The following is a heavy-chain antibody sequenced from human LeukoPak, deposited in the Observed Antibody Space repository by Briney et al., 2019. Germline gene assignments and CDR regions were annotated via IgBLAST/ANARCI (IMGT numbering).Heavy chain of an antibody. CDR2: ISSDGSTT. J-gene: IGHJ6*02. Sequence: PGGSLRLSCAASGFTFGSHWMQWVRQAPGKGLVWVSGISSDGSTTKYADSVKGRFTISRDNAKNTLFLQMNSLRAEDTALYYCARVITNLRGLDVWGQGTTVTVSS. CDR1: GFTFGSHW. V-gene: IGHV3-74*03. CDR3: ARVITNLRGLDV.